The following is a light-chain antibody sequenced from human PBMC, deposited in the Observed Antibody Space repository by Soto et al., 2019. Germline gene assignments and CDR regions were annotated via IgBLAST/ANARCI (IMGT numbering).Light chain of an antibody. V-gene: IGKV3-15*01. Sequence: EIVLTQSTATLSLSPGERATVSCRASQSVRSNLAWYQQKPGQAPRLLIYGASTRATGIPARFSGSGSGTEFTLTISSLQSEDFAVYYCQQYNNWPPITFGQGTRLEI. CDR2: GAS. CDR1: QSVRSN. CDR3: QQYNNWPPIT. J-gene: IGKJ5*01.